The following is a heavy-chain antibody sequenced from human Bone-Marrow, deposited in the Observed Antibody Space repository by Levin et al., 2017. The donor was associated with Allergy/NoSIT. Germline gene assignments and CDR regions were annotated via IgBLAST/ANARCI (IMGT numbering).Heavy chain of an antibody. D-gene: IGHD3-10*01. J-gene: IGHJ6*03. CDR3: ARDYRALETRGGRDSYYFYMDV. V-gene: IGHV4-30-2*01. Sequence: PSETLSLTCAVSGGSISTGGYSWSWIRQPPGKGLEWIGYIYHSGYPDYSPSLKSRVTISVDRSRNQFSLQLNSVTAADTAVYYCARDYRALETRGGRDSYYFYMDVWGKGTTVTVSS. CDR1: GGSISTGGYS. CDR2: IYHSGYP.